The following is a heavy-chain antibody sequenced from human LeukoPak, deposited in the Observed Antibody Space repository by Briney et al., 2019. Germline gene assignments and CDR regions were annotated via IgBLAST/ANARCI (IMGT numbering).Heavy chain of an antibody. Sequence: GGSLRLSCAASGFTLSDYDIHWVRQPIGRGLDWVSGLGSAGDKYHAGSERGRFTISREDAENSVYLQMNGLRPEDTAIYYCARAKRETSTRPWTSGMDVWGQGTRVTVSS. CDR3: ARAKRETSTRPWTSGMDV. CDR1: GFTLSDYD. V-gene: IGHV3-13*01. D-gene: IGHD3/OR15-3a*01. CDR2: LGSAGDK. J-gene: IGHJ6*02.